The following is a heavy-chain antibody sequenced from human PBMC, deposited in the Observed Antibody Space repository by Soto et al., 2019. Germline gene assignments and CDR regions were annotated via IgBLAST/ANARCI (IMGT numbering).Heavy chain of an antibody. CDR2: IKRKSDGETT. CDR1: GFTFTYVW. CDR3: AADRYCSSNTCPGAFDI. D-gene: IGHD2-2*01. J-gene: IGHJ3*02. Sequence: EVQLVESGGDSVKPGGSLRLSCAASGFTFTYVWMTWVRQAPGKGLEWVGRIKRKSDGETTDYAAPVKGRFTISRDDSKITLYWEMNSLKTDVTAVYYCAADRYCSSNTCPGAFDIWGQGTMVRVSA. V-gene: IGHV3-15*01.